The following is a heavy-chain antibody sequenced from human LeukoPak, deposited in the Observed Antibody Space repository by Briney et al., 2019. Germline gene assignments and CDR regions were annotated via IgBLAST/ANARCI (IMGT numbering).Heavy chain of an antibody. CDR2: IHYSGST. J-gene: IGHJ6*03. V-gene: IGHV4-59*01. D-gene: IGHD3-16*01. CDR1: GGSISSYY. CDR3: ARETSQKGAHYMDV. Sequence: SETLSLTCTASGGSISSYYWSWIRQPPGKGLEWIGYIHYSGSTNYNPSLKSRVTISVDTSKNQFSLKLSSVTAADTAVYYCARETSQKGAHYMDVWGKGTTVTISS.